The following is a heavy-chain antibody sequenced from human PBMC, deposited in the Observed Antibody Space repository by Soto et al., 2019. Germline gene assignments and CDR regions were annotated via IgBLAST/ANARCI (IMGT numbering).Heavy chain of an antibody. D-gene: IGHD3-16*01. J-gene: IGHJ4*02. CDR3: AISQDRGGRTTFIY. Sequence: PGGSLRLSCAVSGFTFDDNAMHWVRQAPEKGLECVSGINWKSDIGYADSVKGRFTISRDNAENSLYLQMNSLRAEDTALYYCAISQDRGGRTTFIYWGQGTQVTVS. V-gene: IGHV3-9*01. CDR2: INWKSDI. CDR1: GFTFDDNA.